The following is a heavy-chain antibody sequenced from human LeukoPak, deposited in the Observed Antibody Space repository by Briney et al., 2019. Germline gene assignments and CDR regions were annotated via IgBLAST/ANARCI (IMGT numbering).Heavy chain of an antibody. CDR3: ARGPFVVVVPAVRTDVFDI. V-gene: IGHV4-34*01. J-gene: IGHJ3*02. CDR1: GGSFSGYY. D-gene: IGHD2-2*01. CDR2: INHSGST. Sequence: KPSETLSLTCAVYGGSFSGYYWSWIRQPPGKELEWIGEINHSGSTNYNPSLKSRVTISVDTSKNQFSLKLSSVTAADTAVYYCARGPFVVVVPAVRTDVFDIWGQGTMVTVTS.